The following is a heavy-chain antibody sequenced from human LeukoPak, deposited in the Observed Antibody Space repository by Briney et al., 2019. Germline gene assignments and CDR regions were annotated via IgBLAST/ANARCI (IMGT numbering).Heavy chain of an antibody. D-gene: IGHD6-13*01. J-gene: IGHJ4*02. Sequence: GASVKVSCKASGYTFTGYYMHWVRQAPGQGLEWMGIINPSGGSTSYAQKFQGRVAMTRDTSTSTVYMELSSLRSEDTAVYYCARDRIAAAVSYYFDYWGQGTLVTVSS. V-gene: IGHV1-46*01. CDR2: INPSGGST. CDR3: ARDRIAAAVSYYFDY. CDR1: GYTFTGYY.